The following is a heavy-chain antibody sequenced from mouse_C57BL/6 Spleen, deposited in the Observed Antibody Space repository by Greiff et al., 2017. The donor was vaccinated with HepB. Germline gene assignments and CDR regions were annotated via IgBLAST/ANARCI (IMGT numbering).Heavy chain of an antibody. D-gene: IGHD2-2*01. V-gene: IGHV5-16*01. CDR1: GFTFSDYY. Sequence: EVQWVESEGGLVQPGSSMKLSCTASGFTFSDYYMAWVRQVPEKGLEWVANINYDGSSTYYLDSLKSRFIISRDNAKNILYLQMSSLKSEDTATYYCARGGYDDPLYAMDYWGQGTSVTVSS. CDR2: INYDGSST. J-gene: IGHJ4*01. CDR3: ARGGYDDPLYAMDY.